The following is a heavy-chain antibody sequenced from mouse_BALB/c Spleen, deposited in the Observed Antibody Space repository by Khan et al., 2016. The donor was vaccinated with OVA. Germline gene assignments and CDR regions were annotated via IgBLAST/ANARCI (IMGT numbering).Heavy chain of an antibody. J-gene: IGHJ3*01. V-gene: IGHV1-4*01. CDR1: GYTFTSYT. CDR2: INPSNGYT. CDR3: VRDGAYRGKEGWLDY. Sequence: QVQLQQSGAELARPAASVTMSCKASGYTFTSYTIHWIKPRPGQGLEWFGYINPSNGYTNYNQKFKDKATLTPDKSSTPAYLQLSSLTSEDSAVYNGVRDGAYRGKEGWLDYWGQGTLVTVSA. D-gene: IGHD4-1*01.